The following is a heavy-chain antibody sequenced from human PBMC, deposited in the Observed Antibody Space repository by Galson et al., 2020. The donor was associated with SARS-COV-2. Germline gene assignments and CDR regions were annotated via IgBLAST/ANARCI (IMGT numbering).Heavy chain of an antibody. D-gene: IGHD2-2*01. CDR2: ISAYNGNT. Sequence: ASVKVSCKASGYTFTSYGISWVRQAPGQGLEWMGWISAYNGNTNYAQKLQGRVTMTTDTSTSTAYMELRSLRSDDTAVYYCARVSCSSTSCYATNYYGMDVWGQGTTVTVSS. V-gene: IGHV1-18*04. CDR1: GYTFTSYG. J-gene: IGHJ6*02. CDR3: ARVSCSSTSCYATNYYGMDV.